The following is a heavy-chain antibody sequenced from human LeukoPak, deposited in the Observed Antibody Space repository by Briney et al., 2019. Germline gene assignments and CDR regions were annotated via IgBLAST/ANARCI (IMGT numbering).Heavy chain of an antibody. CDR1: GFTFSSYA. CDR3: ARADGPVAGPPSGH. CDR2: ISYDGSDK. V-gene: IGHV3-30-3*01. D-gene: IGHD6-19*01. J-gene: IGHJ4*02. Sequence: GGSLRLSCAASGFTFSSYAMHWVRQAPGKGLEWVAIISYDGSDKYYADSVKGRLTISRDNSKSTLYLQMISLRTEDTAVYYCARADGPVAGPPSGHWGQGTLVTVSS.